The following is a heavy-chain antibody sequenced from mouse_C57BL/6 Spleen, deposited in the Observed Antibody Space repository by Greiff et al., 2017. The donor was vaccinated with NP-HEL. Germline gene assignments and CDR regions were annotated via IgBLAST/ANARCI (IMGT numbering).Heavy chain of an antibody. CDR1: GFTFSDYG. J-gene: IGHJ3*01. V-gene: IGHV5-17*01. CDR3: ARPVAAWFAY. CDR2: ISSGSSTI. Sequence: EVKLQESGGGLVKPGGSLKLSCAASGFTFSDYGMHWVRQAPEKGLEWVAYISSGSSTIYYADTVKGRFTISRDNAKNTLFLQMTSLRSEDTAMYYCARPVAAWFAYWGQGTLVTVSA.